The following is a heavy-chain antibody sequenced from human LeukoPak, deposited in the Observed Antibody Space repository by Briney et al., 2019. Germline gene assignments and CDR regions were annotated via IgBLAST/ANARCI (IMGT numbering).Heavy chain of an antibody. CDR2: MNPNSGNT. Sequence: ASVKVSCKASGYTFTSYDINWVRQATGQGLEWMGWMNPNSGNTGYAQKFQGWVTMTRDTSISTAYMELSRLRSDDTAVYYCARDPSVDSSGYYYDYWGQGTLVTVSS. CDR1: GYTFTSYD. J-gene: IGHJ4*02. V-gene: IGHV1-8*01. D-gene: IGHD3-22*01. CDR3: ARDPSVDSSGYYYDY.